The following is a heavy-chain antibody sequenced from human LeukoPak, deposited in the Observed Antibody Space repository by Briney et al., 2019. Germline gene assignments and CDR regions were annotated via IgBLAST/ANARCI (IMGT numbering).Heavy chain of an antibody. CDR2: FDPEDGET. J-gene: IGHJ6*02. D-gene: IGHD3-10*01. CDR3: ATIYGSGSYHSPNYYYGMDV. Sequence: ASVKVSCKVSGYTLTELSMHWVRQAPGKGLEWMGGFDPEDGETIHAQKFQGRVTMTEDTSTDTAYMELSSLRSEDTAVYYCATIYGSGSYHSPNYYYGMDVWGQGTTVTVSS. CDR1: GYTLTELS. V-gene: IGHV1-24*01.